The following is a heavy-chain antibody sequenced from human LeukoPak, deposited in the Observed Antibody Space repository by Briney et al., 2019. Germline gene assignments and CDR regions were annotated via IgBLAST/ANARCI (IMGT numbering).Heavy chain of an antibody. D-gene: IGHD3-22*01. J-gene: IGHJ4*02. V-gene: IGHV3-23*01. CDR1: GFTFSSYA. CDR3: ARVMGDSSGYYQIGFDY. CDR2: ISDSGGST. Sequence: GGSLRLSCAASGFTFSSYAMSWVRQAPGKGLEWVSGISDSGGSTYYADSVKGRFTISRDSSKNTLYLQMYSLRAEDTAVYYCARVMGDSSGYYQIGFDYWGQGTLVTVSS.